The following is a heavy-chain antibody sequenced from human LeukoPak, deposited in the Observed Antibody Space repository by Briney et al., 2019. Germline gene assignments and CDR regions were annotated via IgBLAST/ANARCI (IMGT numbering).Heavy chain of an antibody. CDR1: GYTFTSYY. CDR3: ARVRFSGSYYSGGLDY. V-gene: IGHV1-46*01. D-gene: IGHD1-26*01. CDR2: INPSGGST. J-gene: IGHJ4*02. Sequence: GASVKVSCKASGYTFTSYYMHWVRQAPGQGREWMGIINPSGGSTSYAQKFQGRVTMTRDTSTSTVYMELSSLRSEDTAVYYCARVRFSGSYYSGGLDYWGQGNLVTVSS.